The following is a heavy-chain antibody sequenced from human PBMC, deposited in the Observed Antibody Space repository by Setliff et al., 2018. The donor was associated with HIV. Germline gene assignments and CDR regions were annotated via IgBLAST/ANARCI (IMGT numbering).Heavy chain of an antibody. V-gene: IGHV3-15*01. D-gene: IGHD3-22*01. Sequence: GGSLRLSCAGSGFTFSDAWITWVRQAPGKGLEWLGRIKSKIDGETTDYAAPVKGRFTISRDDSKNTVYLHMNSLKTEDTAVYYCIWSGSSGLYYFDHWGQGTLVTV. J-gene: IGHJ4*02. CDR3: IWSGSSGLYYFDH. CDR2: IKSKIDGETT. CDR1: GFTFSDAW.